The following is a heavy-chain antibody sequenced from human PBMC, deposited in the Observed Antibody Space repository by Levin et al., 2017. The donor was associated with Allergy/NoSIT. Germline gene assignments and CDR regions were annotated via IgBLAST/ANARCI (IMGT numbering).Heavy chain of an antibody. D-gene: IGHD6-13*01. V-gene: IGHV4-59*01. J-gene: IGHJ6*02. CDR2: IYYSGST. CDR3: ARGWSSSWSYYYGMDV. CDR1: RGSISGYY. Sequence: PSETLSLTCTVSRGSISGYYWSWIRQPPGKGLEWIGNIYYSGSTNYNPSLKSRVTISVDTSKNQFSLKLNSVTDADSAVYYCARGWSSSWSYYYGMDVWGQGTTVTVSS.